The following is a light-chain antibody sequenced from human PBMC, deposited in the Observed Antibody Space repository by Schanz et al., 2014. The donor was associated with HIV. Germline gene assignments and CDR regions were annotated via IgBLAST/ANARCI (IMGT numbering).Light chain of an antibody. J-gene: IGLJ1*01. Sequence: QSALTQPASVSGSPGQSITISCTGTSSDIGGYNFASWYRQHPGKAPQLMIYDVSHRPSGISSRFSGSKSGNTASLTVSGLQAEDEADYYCSSYSSESSPYVFGTGTKVTVL. CDR3: SSYSSESSPYV. CDR2: DVS. CDR1: SSDIGGYNF. V-gene: IGLV2-14*03.